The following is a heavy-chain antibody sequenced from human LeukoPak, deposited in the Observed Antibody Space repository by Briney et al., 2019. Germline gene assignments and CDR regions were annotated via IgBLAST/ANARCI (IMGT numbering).Heavy chain of an antibody. D-gene: IGHD3-22*01. Sequence: ASVKVSCKASGYTFTSYGISWVRQAPGQGLEWMGWISAYNGNTNNAQKLQGRVTMTTDTSTSTAYMELRSLRSDDTAVYYCARYYYDSSGYYYDPPVVDYWGQGTLVTVSS. J-gene: IGHJ4*02. V-gene: IGHV1-18*01. CDR3: ARYYYDSSGYYYDPPVVDY. CDR2: ISAYNGNT. CDR1: GYTFTSYG.